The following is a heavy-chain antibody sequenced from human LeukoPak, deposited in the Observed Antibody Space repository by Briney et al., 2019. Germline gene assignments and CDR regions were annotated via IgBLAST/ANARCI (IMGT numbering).Heavy chain of an antibody. V-gene: IGHV1-46*01. CDR2: INPSGGIT. D-gene: IGHD2-2*01. CDR1: GYTFTSYY. CDR3: ARAASVTCSSTSCYGHYYYYYMDV. J-gene: IGHJ6*03. Sequence: ASVKVSCKASGYTFTSYYMHWVRQTPGQGLEWMGIINPSGGITSYAQKFQGRVTMTRDMSTSTVYMELSSLRSEDTAVYYCARAASVTCSSTSCYGHYYYYYMDVWGKGTTVTVSS.